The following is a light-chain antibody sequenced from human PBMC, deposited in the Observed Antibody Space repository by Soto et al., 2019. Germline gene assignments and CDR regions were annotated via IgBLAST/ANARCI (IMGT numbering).Light chain of an antibody. Sequence: QAVVTQPPSESGAPGQRVTISCTGSSSNIGAGYDVHWYQQLPGTAPKLLIYGNINRPSGVPDRFSGSKSGTSASLAITGLQAEDEADYYCQSYDSSLSGSVFGGGTKVTVL. V-gene: IGLV1-40*01. J-gene: IGLJ3*02. CDR2: GNI. CDR3: QSYDSSLSGSV. CDR1: SSNIGAGYD.